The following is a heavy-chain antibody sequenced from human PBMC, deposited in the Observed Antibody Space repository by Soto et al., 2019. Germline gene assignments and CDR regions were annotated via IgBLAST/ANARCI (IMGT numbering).Heavy chain of an antibody. CDR1: GYTFTSYG. Sequence: ASVKVSCKASGYTFTSYGISWVRQAPGQGLEWMGWISAYNGNTNYAQKLQGRVTMTTDTSTSTAYMELRSLRSDDTAVYYCARDFWSGYYSGYYYGMDVWGQGTTVTVSS. CDR3: ARDFWSGYYSGYYYGMDV. J-gene: IGHJ6*02. D-gene: IGHD3-3*01. CDR2: ISAYNGNT. V-gene: IGHV1-18*04.